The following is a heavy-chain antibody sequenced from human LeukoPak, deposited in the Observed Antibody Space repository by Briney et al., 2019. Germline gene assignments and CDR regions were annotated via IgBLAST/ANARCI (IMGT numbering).Heavy chain of an antibody. CDR2: ISSNGGST. CDR1: GFTFSSYA. D-gene: IGHD6-13*01. Sequence: HPGGSLRLSCAASGFTFSSYAMHWVRQAPGKGLEYVSAISSNGGSTYYANSVKGRFTISRDNSKNTLYLQMGSLRAEDTAVYYCAKAYSSSWYGGWFDPWGQGTLVTVSS. V-gene: IGHV3-64*01. J-gene: IGHJ5*02. CDR3: AKAYSSSWYGGWFDP.